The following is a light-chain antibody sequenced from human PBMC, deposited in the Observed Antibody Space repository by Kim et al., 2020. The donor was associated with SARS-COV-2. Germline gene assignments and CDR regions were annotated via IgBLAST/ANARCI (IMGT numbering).Light chain of an antibody. Sequence: QSVLTQPPSASGTPGQRVTISCSGSSSNIGRNTVNWYQQLPGAAPKLLIHSVDQRPSGVPDRFSGSKSGTSASLAISGLQSDDEADYYCAAWDDSQSGQVLFGGGTQLTVL. V-gene: IGLV1-44*01. CDR2: SVD. CDR1: SSNIGRNT. CDR3: AAWDDSQSGQVL. J-gene: IGLJ2*01.